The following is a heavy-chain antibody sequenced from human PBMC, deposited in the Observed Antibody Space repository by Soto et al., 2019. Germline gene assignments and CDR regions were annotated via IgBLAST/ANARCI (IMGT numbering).Heavy chain of an antibody. Sequence: QVQLVQSGAEVKKPGASVMVSCEASGDTFTNYEINWVRQATGQGLEWLGWVSLNTGNTGYAQRFQGRVAMTANPSISTAYMELSSLKTEDKAVYYCATVPRGSRYFYYLDVWGKGTTVLVSS. V-gene: IGHV1-8*01. CDR3: ATVPRGSRYFYYLDV. D-gene: IGHD3-10*01. CDR2: VSLNTGNT. J-gene: IGHJ6*03. CDR1: GDTFTNYE.